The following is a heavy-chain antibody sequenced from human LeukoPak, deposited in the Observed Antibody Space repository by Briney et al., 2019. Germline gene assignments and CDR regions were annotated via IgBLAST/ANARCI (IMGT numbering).Heavy chain of an antibody. CDR3: ARIPVEYNSSSSLGYYYGMDV. V-gene: IGHV2-70*01. CDR2: IDWDDDK. D-gene: IGHD6-6*01. CDR1: GFSLSTSGMC. J-gene: IGHJ6*02. Sequence: SGPTLVNPTQTLTLTCTFSGFSLSTSGMCVSWIRQPPGKALEWLALIDWDDDKYYSTSLKTRLTISKDTSKNQVVLTMTNMDPVDTATYYCARIPVEYNSSSSLGYYYGMDVWGQGTTVTVSS.